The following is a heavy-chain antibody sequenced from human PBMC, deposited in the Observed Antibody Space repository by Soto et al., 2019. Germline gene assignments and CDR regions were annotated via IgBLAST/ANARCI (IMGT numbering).Heavy chain of an antibody. V-gene: IGHV4-39*01. D-gene: IGHD1-20*01. CDR3: ARARARLYKWRYVREFDY. CDR1: GGSISSSSYY. CDR2: IYYSGST. J-gene: IGHJ4*02. Sequence: PSETLSLTCTVSGGSISSSSYYWGWIRQPPGKGLEWIGSIYYSGSTYYNPSLKSRVTISVDTSKNQFSLKLSSVTAADTAVYYCARARARLYKWRYVREFDYWDQGTLLTVSS.